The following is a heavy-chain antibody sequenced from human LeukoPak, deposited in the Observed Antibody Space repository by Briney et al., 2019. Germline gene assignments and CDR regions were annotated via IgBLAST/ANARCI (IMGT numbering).Heavy chain of an antibody. V-gene: IGHV4-38-2*02. CDR1: GYSISSGYY. CDR3: AREFGYCSGGSCYNPADPFDI. Sequence: SETLSLTCTVSGYSISSGYYWGWIRQPPGKGLEWIGSIYHSGSTYYNPSLKSRVTISVDTSKNQFSLKLSSVTAAHTAVYYCAREFGYCSGGSCYNPADPFDIWGQGTMVTVSS. J-gene: IGHJ3*02. CDR2: IYHSGST. D-gene: IGHD2-15*01.